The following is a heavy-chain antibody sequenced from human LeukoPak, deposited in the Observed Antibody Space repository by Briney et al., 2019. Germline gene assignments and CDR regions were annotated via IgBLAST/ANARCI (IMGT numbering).Heavy chain of an antibody. J-gene: IGHJ4*02. CDR3: ARRYYPFDY. D-gene: IGHD3-10*01. CDR1: GLSFSNYW. V-gene: IGHV3-7*03. CDR2: IKRDESEK. Sequence: GGSVRLSCAASGLSFSNYWMSWVRQAPGKGLEWVANIKRDESEKSYVDSVKGRFTISRDNAKNSLYLQMNSLRAEDTAVYYCARRYYPFDYWGQGTLVTVSS.